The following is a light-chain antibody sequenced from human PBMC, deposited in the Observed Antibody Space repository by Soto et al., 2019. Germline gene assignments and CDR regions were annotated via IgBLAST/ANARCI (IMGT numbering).Light chain of an antibody. CDR2: ETT. J-gene: IGLJ2*01. CDR1: SSDVGSYNL. Sequence: QSVLTQPASVSGSPGQSITISCAGTSSDVGSYNLVSWYQKHPGKAPKLMIYETTKRPSGVSDRFSASKSGRTAFLTISGLQAEDEADYYCCSYSGSSTVVFGGGTKVTVL. CDR3: CSYSGSSTVV. V-gene: IGLV2-23*01.